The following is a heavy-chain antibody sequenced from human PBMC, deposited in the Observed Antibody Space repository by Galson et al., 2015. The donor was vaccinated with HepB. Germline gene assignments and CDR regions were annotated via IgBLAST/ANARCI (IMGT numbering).Heavy chain of an antibody. D-gene: IGHD2-2*01. CDR1: GFTFSSYA. CDR3: ASPVSSSDIVIVPAAIGFHNWFDP. J-gene: IGHJ5*02. Sequence: LSCAASGFTFSSYAMHWVRQAPGKGLEWISHISSDGGNKYYADSVKGRFSISRDNSKNTLSLQMNSLRAEDTAVYYCASPVSSSDIVIVPAAIGFHNWFDPWGQGTLVTVSS. V-gene: IGHV3-64*04. CDR2: ISSDGGNK.